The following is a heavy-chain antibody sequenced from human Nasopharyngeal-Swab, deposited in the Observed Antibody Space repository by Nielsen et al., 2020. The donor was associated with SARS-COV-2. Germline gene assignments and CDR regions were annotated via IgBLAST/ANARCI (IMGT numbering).Heavy chain of an antibody. Sequence: SQTLSLTCAISGDSVSKDRVAWNWIRQSPSRGLELLGRTYYRSEWYNDYAVSVKSRITIKPDPSTNQFSLQLNSVTPEDTAVYYCARDEGAHNSWGQGTLVTVSS. V-gene: IGHV6-1*01. CDR1: GDSVSKDRVA. D-gene: IGHD3-16*01. CDR2: TYYRSEWYN. J-gene: IGHJ4*02. CDR3: ARDEGAHNS.